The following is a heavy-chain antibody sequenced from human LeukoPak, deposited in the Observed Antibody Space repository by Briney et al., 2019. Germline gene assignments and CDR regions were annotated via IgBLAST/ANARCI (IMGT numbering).Heavy chain of an antibody. CDR1: GYTFSGNY. J-gene: IGHJ3*02. Sequence: GASVKVSCKASGYTFSGNYMHWVRQAPGQGLEWMGWINPNSGSTNYAQKLQGRVTMTTDTSTSTAYMELRSLRSDDTAVYYCARALGSVVVMGMDAFDIWGQGTMVTVSS. CDR3: ARALGSVVVMGMDAFDI. D-gene: IGHD3-22*01. CDR2: INPNSGST. V-gene: IGHV1-2*02.